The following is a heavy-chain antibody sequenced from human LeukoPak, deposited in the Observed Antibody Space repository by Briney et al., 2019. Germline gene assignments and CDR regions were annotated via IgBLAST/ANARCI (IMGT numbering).Heavy chain of an antibody. CDR1: GGSMSGYY. Sequence: SETLSLTCSVSGGSMSGYYWSWIRQPPGQGLEWIGFIYYRGDTKYNPSLKSRVTILVDTSKNQFSLKLSSVTAADTAVYYCARAGSSSWPHYYYYMDVWGKGTTVTISS. CDR2: IYYRGDT. V-gene: IGHV4-59*01. J-gene: IGHJ6*03. CDR3: ARAGSSSWPHYYYYMDV. D-gene: IGHD6-13*01.